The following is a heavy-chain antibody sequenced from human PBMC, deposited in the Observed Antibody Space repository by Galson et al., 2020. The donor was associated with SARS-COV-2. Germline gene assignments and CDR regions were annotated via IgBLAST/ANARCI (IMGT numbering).Heavy chain of an antibody. Sequence: ASVKVSCKASGYTFTSYDINWVRQATGQGLEWMGWMNPNSGNTGYAQKFQGRVTMTRNTSISTAYMELSSLRSEDTAVYYCARVMVVTYYYYYYGMDVWGQGTTVTVSS. CDR3: ARVMVVTYYYYYYGMDV. CDR2: MNPNSGNT. D-gene: IGHD2-15*01. CDR1: GYTFTSYD. V-gene: IGHV1-8*01. J-gene: IGHJ6*02.